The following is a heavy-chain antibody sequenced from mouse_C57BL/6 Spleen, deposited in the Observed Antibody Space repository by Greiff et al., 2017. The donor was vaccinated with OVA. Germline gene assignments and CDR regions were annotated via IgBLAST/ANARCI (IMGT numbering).Heavy chain of an antibody. J-gene: IGHJ4*01. CDR3: ARNDYGNYGRGYYAMDY. V-gene: IGHV2-2*01. CDR1: GFSLTSYG. Sequence: VQLQQSGPGLVQPSQSLSITCTVSGFSLTSYGVHWVRQSPGKGLEWLGVIWSGGSTDYNAAFISRLSISKDNSTSQVFFKMHSLQADDTAIYYCARNDYGNYGRGYYAMDYWGQGTSVTVSS. CDR2: IWSGGST. D-gene: IGHD2-1*01.